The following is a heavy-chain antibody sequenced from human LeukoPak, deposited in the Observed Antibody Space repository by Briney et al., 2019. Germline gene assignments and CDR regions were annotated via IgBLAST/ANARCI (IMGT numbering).Heavy chain of an antibody. CDR2: ISYDGSSK. V-gene: IGHV3-30*03. D-gene: IGHD5-18*01. CDR3: ARARSSYGYGDAFDI. J-gene: IGHJ3*02. Sequence: GGSLRLSCAASGFTVSSNYMSWVRQAPGKGLEWVAVISYDGSSKYYADSVKGRFTISRDNSKNTLYLQMNSLRAEDTAVYYCARARSSYGYGDAFDIWGQGTMVTVSS. CDR1: GFTVSSNY.